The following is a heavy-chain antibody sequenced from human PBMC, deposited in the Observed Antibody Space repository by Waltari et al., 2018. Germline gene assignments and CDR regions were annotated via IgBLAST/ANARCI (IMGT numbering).Heavy chain of an antibody. CDR2: IYYSGNT. J-gene: IGHJ4*02. V-gene: IGHV4-39*01. CDR1: GGSIGSSNNY. D-gene: IGHD1-26*01. Sequence: LVKPSETLSLTCTVSGGSIGSSNNYWGWIRQPPGKGLEWIGSIYYSGNTYYNPSLKSRVTISVDTSKNQFSLRLSSATAADTAVYYCARSGTYRGYFDYWGQGTLVTVSS. CDR3: ARSGTYRGYFDY.